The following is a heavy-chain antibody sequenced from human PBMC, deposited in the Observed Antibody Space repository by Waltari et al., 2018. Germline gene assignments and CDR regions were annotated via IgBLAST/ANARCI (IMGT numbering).Heavy chain of an antibody. CDR1: GYSISSGYS. J-gene: IGHJ4*02. CDR2: IYHSGST. CDR3: ASFMTTRTPDY. V-gene: IGHV4-38-2*01. D-gene: IGHD4-17*01. Sequence: QVQLQESGPGLVKPSETLSLTCAVSGYSISSGYSWGWIRQPPGKGREWIGSIYHSGSTYYTPSLKSGVTISVDTSKNQFSLKLSSVTAADTAVYYCASFMTTRTPDYWGQGTLVTVSS.